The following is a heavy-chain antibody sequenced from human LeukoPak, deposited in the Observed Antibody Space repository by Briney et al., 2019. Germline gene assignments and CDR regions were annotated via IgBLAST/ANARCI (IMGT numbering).Heavy chain of an antibody. D-gene: IGHD4-23*01. Sequence: SETLSLTCTVSGGSISSNTYYWGWIRQPPGKGLEWIGSIYYSGSTYYNPSLKSRVTISVDTSKNQFSLKLSSVTAADTAVYYCAREGYGGNGPETNYDAFDIWGQGTMVTVSS. CDR3: AREGYGGNGPETNYDAFDI. J-gene: IGHJ3*02. V-gene: IGHV4-39*07. CDR2: IYYSGST. CDR1: GGSISSNTYY.